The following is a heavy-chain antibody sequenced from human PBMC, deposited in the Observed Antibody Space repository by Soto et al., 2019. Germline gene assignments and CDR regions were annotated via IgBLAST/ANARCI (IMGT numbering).Heavy chain of an antibody. D-gene: IGHD1-26*01. Sequence: GGSLRLSCAASGFTFSNAWINWVRQAPGKGLEWVGRIKSKGLGGTTDFAAPVRGRFAITRDDSRNMVYMQMNNLNTEDTAVYYCTTDSYSPIVEVRFDYWGQGTQVTVSS. CDR2: IKSKGLGGTT. J-gene: IGHJ4*02. V-gene: IGHV3-15*07. CDR3: TTDSYSPIVEVRFDY. CDR1: GFTFSNAW.